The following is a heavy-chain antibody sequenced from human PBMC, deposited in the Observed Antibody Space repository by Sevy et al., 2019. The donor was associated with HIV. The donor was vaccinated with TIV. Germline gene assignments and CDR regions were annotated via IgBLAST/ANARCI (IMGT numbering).Heavy chain of an antibody. D-gene: IGHD3-10*01. CDR1: GYTFTGYY. Sequence: ASVKVCCKASGYTFTGYYMHWVRQAPGQGLEWMGWINPNSGGTNYAQKFQGRVTMTRDTSISTAYMELSRLRSDDTAVYYCARDLWTTNPITMVRGVPYYFDYWGQGTLVTVSS. CDR2: INPNSGGT. V-gene: IGHV1-2*02. CDR3: ARDLWTTNPITMVRGVPYYFDY. J-gene: IGHJ4*02.